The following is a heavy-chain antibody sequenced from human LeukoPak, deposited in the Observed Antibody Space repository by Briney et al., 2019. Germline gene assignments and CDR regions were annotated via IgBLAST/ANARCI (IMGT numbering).Heavy chain of an antibody. J-gene: IGHJ3*02. V-gene: IGHV4-39*01. CDR2: IYYSGNT. Sequence: SETLSLTCTVSGGSISSSSYYWGRIRQPPGKGLEWIGSIYYSGNTYYNPSLKSRVTISVDTSKNQFSLKLSSVTAADTAVYFCARGPYSYDSSGAFDIWGQGTMVTVSS. D-gene: IGHD3-22*01. CDR1: GGSISSSSYY. CDR3: ARGPYSYDSSGAFDI.